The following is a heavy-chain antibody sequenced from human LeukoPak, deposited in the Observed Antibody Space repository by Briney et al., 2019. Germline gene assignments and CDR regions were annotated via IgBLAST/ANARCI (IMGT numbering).Heavy chain of an antibody. Sequence: PGGSLRLSCAASRFTFRSYPMHWVRQAPGKGLEGVAVISTDGSDKHYRDSVKGRFTISRDNSKNTLYLQMNSLRAEDTAVYYCVRDSAVAAADYYFDYWGQGTLVTVSP. V-gene: IGHV3-30-3*01. CDR2: ISTDGSDK. CDR1: RFTFRSYP. D-gene: IGHD2-15*01. J-gene: IGHJ4*02. CDR3: VRDSAVAAADYYFDY.